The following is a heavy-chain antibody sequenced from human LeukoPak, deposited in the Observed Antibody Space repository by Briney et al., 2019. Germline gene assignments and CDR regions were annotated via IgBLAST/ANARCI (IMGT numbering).Heavy chain of an antibody. D-gene: IGHD6-19*01. CDR1: EYTLTDHY. CDR2: INSKSADT. CDR3: AGEANTSDSRDHYGMDV. J-gene: IGHJ6*02. Sequence: ASVKVSCKASEYTLTDHYVHWVRQAPGQGLEWMGRINSKSADTTYTQKFQGRVTMTRDTAINLAYMELSRLTSDDTAVYYCAGEANTSDSRDHYGMDVWGQGTTVTVTS. V-gene: IGHV1-2*06.